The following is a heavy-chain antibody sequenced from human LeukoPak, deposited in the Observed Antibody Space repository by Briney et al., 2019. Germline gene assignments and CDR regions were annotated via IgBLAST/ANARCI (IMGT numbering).Heavy chain of an antibody. D-gene: IGHD4-17*01. J-gene: IGHJ4*02. V-gene: IGHV3-30*04. CDR1: GFTFSSYA. CDR3: ARDSKPHYGDPPDLDY. CDR2: ISYDGSNK. Sequence: GGSLRLSCAASGFTFSSYAMHWVRQAPGKGLEWVAVISYDGSNKYYADSVKGRFTISRDNSKNTLYLQMNSLRAEDTAVYYCARDSKPHYGDPPDLDYWGQGTLATVSS.